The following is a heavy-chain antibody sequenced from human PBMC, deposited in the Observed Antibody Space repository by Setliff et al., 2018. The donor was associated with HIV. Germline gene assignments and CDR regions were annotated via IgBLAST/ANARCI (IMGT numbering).Heavy chain of an antibody. CDR3: ARVIQPSSSPFDF. CDR1: GGSFSGYY. D-gene: IGHD6-6*01. J-gene: IGHJ4*02. Sequence: SETLSLTCAVYGGSFSGYYWSWIRQYPGKGLEWIGNIYYSGSSFYNPSLQSRITMSVETSKNQFSLSLRSVTAADTATYYCARVIQPSSSPFDFWGQGILVTVSS. CDR2: IYYSGSS. V-gene: IGHV4-31*11.